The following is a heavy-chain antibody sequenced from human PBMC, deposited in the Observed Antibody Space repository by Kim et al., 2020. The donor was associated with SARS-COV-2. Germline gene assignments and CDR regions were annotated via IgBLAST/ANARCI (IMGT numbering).Heavy chain of an antibody. D-gene: IGHD3-10*01. CDR3: AKGSGGFGELFPTPGEVTSYFDY. V-gene: IGHV3-9*01. J-gene: IGHJ4*02. CDR1: GFTFGDYA. CDR2: ISWNSGSI. Sequence: GGSLRLSCAASGFTFGDYAMHWVRQAPGKGLEWVSGISWNSGSIGYADSVKGRFTISRDNAKNSLYLQMNSLRAEDTALYYCAKGSGGFGELFPTPGEVTSYFDYWGQGTLVTVSS.